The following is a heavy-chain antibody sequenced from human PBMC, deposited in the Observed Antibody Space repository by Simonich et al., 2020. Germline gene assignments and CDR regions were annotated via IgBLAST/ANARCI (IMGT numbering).Heavy chain of an antibody. CDR2: IYTSGST. Sequence: QVQLQESGPGLVKPSETLSLTCTVSGGSISSYYWSWIRQPAGKGLEWIGRIYTSGSTNYNPSLKRRVTISVDKSKNQFALKLSSVTAADTAVYYCARGAYSSSSGDYWGQGTLVTVSS. CDR1: GGSISSYY. V-gene: IGHV4-4*07. J-gene: IGHJ4*02. D-gene: IGHD6-6*01. CDR3: ARGAYSSSSGDY.